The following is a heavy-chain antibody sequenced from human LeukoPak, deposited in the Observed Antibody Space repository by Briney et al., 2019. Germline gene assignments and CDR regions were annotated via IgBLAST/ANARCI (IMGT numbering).Heavy chain of an antibody. V-gene: IGHV4-34*01. Sequence: PSETLSLTCAVYGGSFSGYYWSWIRQPPGKGLEWIGSIYYSGSTYYNPSLKSRVTISVDTSKNQFSLKLSSVTAADTAVYYCARLPWWGDYYGPRYFYFDYWGQGTLVTVSS. CDR1: GGSFSGYY. J-gene: IGHJ4*02. CDR3: ARLPWWGDYYGPRYFYFDY. CDR2: IYYSGST. D-gene: IGHD3-10*01.